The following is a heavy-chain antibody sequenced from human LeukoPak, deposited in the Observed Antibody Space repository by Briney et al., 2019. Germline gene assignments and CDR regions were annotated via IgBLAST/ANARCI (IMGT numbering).Heavy chain of an antibody. CDR2: ISETDGST. Sequence: PGRSLRLSCAAAGFPFSSYKMNWVRRAPGKELEWVSVISETDGSTFYADSVKGRFTISRDNSENMLYLQMNSLRVEDTAIYYCAKDCPWCGLDVWGQGTTVTVSS. J-gene: IGHJ6*02. CDR3: AKDCPWCGLDV. CDR1: GFPFSSYK. D-gene: IGHD2-15*01. V-gene: IGHV3-23*01.